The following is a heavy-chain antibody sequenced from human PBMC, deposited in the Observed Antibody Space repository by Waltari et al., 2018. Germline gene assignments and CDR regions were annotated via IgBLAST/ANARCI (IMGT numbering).Heavy chain of an antibody. Sequence: EVQLVESGGGLVQPGGSLRLSCAASGFTFSSYWMSWVRQATGKGLEWVANIKQDGSEKYYVDSVKGRFTISRDNAKNSLYLQMNSLRAEDTAVYYCARSPLGDGSIFDYWGQGTLVTVSS. D-gene: IGHD3-16*01. CDR1: GFTFSSYW. V-gene: IGHV3-7*01. J-gene: IGHJ4*02. CDR3: ARSPLGDGSIFDY. CDR2: IKQDGSEK.